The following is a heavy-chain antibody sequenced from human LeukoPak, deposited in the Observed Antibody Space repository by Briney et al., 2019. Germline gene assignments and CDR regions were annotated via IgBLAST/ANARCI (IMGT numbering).Heavy chain of an antibody. J-gene: IGHJ4*02. Sequence: ASVKVSCKASGYTFTDYYMHWVRQAPGQGLEWMGSINPNSAGTNYAQKFEGRVTMTRDTSISTAFLELRRLRSDDTAVYYCAREDSAWCVDYWGQGILVTVSS. CDR3: AREDSAWCVDY. D-gene: IGHD6-19*01. V-gene: IGHV1-2*02. CDR2: INPNSAGT. CDR1: GYTFTDYY.